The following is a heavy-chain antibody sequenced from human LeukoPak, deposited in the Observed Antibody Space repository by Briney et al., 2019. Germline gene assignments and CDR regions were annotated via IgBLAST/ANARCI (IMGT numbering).Heavy chain of an antibody. D-gene: IGHD3-22*01. CDR1: GYSISSNYY. Sequence: SETLSLTCVVSGYSISSNYYWGWIRQPPGKGLEWIGSIYHSGSTNYNPSLKSRVTVSVDTSKNQFSLKLSSVTAADTAVYYCARAGYYYDSSGYYYPFAFDIWGQGTMVTVSS. CDR2: IYHSGST. V-gene: IGHV4-38-2*01. CDR3: ARAGYYYDSSGYYYPFAFDI. J-gene: IGHJ3*02.